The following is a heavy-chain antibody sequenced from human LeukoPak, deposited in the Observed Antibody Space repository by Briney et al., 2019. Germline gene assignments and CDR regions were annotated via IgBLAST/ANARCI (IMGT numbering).Heavy chain of an antibody. CDR1: GYTLTELS. Sequence: ASVTVPCKVSGYTLTELSMHWVRQAPGKGLEWIGGFHPEDGETIYAQKFQGRVTMTEDTSTDTAYMELSSLRSEDTAVYYCATRTLSSSGWYYYYYMDVWGKGTTVTVSS. V-gene: IGHV1-24*01. J-gene: IGHJ6*03. CDR3: ATRTLSSSGWYYYYYMDV. CDR2: FHPEDGET. D-gene: IGHD6-19*01.